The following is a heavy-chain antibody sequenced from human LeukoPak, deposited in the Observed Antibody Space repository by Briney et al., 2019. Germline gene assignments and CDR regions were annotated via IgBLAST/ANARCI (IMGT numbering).Heavy chain of an antibody. CDR3: AREGSGYSGYGHFDY. CDR2: IIPIFGTA. Sequence: ASVQVSCKASGGTFSSYAISWVRQAPGQGLEWMGGIIPIFGTANYAQKFQGRVTITTDESTSTAYMELSSLRSEDTAVYYCAREGSGYSGYGHFDYWGQGTLVTVSS. CDR1: GGTFSSYA. V-gene: IGHV1-69*05. J-gene: IGHJ4*02. D-gene: IGHD5-12*01.